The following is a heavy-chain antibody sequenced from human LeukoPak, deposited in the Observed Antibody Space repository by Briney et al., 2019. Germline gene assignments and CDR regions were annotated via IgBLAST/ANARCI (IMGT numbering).Heavy chain of an antibody. D-gene: IGHD3-22*01. CDR3: ARHFAYYDSSGYYYGGTLDN. CDR1: GGSISSGDHY. J-gene: IGHJ4*02. Sequence: SETLSLTCTVSGGSISSGDHYWSWIRQPPGKGLEWIGYIYYSGSTNYNPSLKSRVTISVDTSKNQFSLRLSSVTAADTAVYYCARHFAYYDSSGYYYGGTLDNWGQGTLVTVSS. V-gene: IGHV4-61*08. CDR2: IYYSGST.